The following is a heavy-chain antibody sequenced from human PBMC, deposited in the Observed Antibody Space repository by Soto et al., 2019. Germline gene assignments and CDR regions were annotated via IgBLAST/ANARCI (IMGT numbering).Heavy chain of an antibody. CDR1: GGSFSGCY. CDR3: AVGYNKRGTAYLDY. Sequence: SETLSLTWAVYGGSFSGCYWIWCRQPPGKRLEWIGEINHSGSTNYNPSLKSRVTISVDTSKNQFSLKLSSVTAADTDVYYCAVGYNKRGTAYLDYWGKGTVV. CDR2: INHSGST. V-gene: IGHV4-34*01. D-gene: IGHD2-8*02. J-gene: IGHJ4*02.